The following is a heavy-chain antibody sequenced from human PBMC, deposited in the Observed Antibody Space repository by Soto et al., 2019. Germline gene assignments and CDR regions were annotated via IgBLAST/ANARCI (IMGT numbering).Heavy chain of an antibody. D-gene: IGHD3-10*01. CDR2: INPSGGDT. Sequence: EASVKVSCKTSGHTFTSYYIHWVRQAPGQGLEWMGIINPSGGDTTYAQRFQGRLTMSSDTSTSTVYMELSSLRSDDTAVYYCARSWLKEYYSDYWGQGTLVTVSS. J-gene: IGHJ4*02. CDR1: GHTFTSYY. V-gene: IGHV1-46*01. CDR3: ARSWLKEYYSDY.